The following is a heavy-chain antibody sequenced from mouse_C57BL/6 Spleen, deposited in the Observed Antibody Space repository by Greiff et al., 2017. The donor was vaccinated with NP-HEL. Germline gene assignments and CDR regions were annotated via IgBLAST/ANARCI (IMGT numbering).Heavy chain of an antibody. CDR1: GFTFSDYG. J-gene: IGHJ3*01. V-gene: IGHV5-17*01. CDR2: ISSGSSTI. CDR3: AREEGNWNPFAY. Sequence: EVQLVESGGGLVKPGGSLKLSCAASGFTFSDYGMHWVRQAPEKGLEWVAYISSGSSTIYYADTVKGRFTISRDNAKNTLFLQMTRLRSEDTAMYYCAREEGNWNPFAYWGQGTLVTVSA. D-gene: IGHD2-1*01.